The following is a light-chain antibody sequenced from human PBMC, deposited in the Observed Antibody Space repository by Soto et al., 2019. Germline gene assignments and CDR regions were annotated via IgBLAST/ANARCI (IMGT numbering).Light chain of an antibody. CDR2: GAS. Sequence: VLTQLPGTLSLSPGEGATLSCRASQRVGSNYLAWYQQKPGQAPRPLIYGASSRATGIPDRVSAGGSGTEFTLPISRMEPEEFAVDDCRQYGSSGTFHQETKVDNK. J-gene: IGKJ1*01. CDR3: RQYGSSGT. CDR1: QRVGSNY. V-gene: IGKV3-20*01.